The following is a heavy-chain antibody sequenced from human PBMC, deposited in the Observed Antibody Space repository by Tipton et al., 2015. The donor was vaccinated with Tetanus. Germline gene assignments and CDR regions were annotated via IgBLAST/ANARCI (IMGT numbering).Heavy chain of an antibody. J-gene: IGHJ4*02. D-gene: IGHD3-10*01. CDR1: GFTFSDYS. CDR3: AKDYYSSGTYFLSHDF. Sequence: SLRLSCAASGFTFSDYSMNWVRQAPGKGLEWVSSISGSSNYIYYADSVKGRFTISRANAKNSLYLEMNSLRAEDTALYHCAKDYYSSGTYFLSHDFWGQGTLVTVSS. CDR2: ISGSSNYI. V-gene: IGHV3-21*04.